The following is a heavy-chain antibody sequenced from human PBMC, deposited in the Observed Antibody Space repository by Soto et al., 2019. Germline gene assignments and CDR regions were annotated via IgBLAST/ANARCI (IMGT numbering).Heavy chain of an antibody. V-gene: IGHV1-18*04. J-gene: IGHJ6*02. Sequence: ASVKVSCKASGYTFTSYGISWVRQAPGQGLAWMGWISAYNGNTNYAQKLQGRVTMTTDTSTSTAYMELRSLRPDDTAVYYCARGRYYGSGSYPNPSGMDVWGQGTTVTVSS. CDR1: GYTFTSYG. D-gene: IGHD3-10*01. CDR2: ISAYNGNT. CDR3: ARGRYYGSGSYPNPSGMDV.